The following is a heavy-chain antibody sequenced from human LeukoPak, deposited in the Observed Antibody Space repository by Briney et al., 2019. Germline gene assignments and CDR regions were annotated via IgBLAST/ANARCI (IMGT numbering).Heavy chain of an antibody. V-gene: IGHV3-7*01. Sequence: PGESLRLSCAASGFTSTTYWMTWVRQAPGKGLEWVANINQDGSEKYFVDSVKGRFTISRDNAKNSLYLQMNSLRVEDTAVYYCARVAKFYYGSETYYFFEHWGQGTPVTASS. D-gene: IGHD3-10*01. CDR2: INQDGSEK. CDR3: ARVAKFYYGSETYYFFEH. CDR1: GFTSTTYW. J-gene: IGHJ4*02.